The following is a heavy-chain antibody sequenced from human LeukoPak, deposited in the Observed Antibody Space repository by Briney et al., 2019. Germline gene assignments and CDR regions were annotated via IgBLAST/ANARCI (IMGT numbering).Heavy chain of an antibody. J-gene: IGHJ4*02. D-gene: IGHD3-10*01. V-gene: IGHV4-34*01. CDR1: GGSFSGYY. CDR3: ARGRYGSGTYPPGY. CDR2: INHSGST. Sequence: PSETLSLTCAVYGGSFSGYYWNWIRQPPGKGLEWIGEINHSGSTNYNPSLTSRVTISVDTSKNQFSLNLGSVTAADTAVYYCARGRYGSGTYPPGYWGQGTLVTVSS.